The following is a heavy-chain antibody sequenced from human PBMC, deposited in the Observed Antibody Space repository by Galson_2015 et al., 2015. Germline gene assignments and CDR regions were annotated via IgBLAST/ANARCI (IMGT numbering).Heavy chain of an antibody. J-gene: IGHJ6*03. V-gene: IGHV3-74*01. CDR3: ARPGYYYYYMDV. CDR2: INSDGSST. CDR1: GFTFSSYW. Sequence: SLRLSCAASGFTFSSYWMHWVRQAPGKGLVWVSRINSDGSSTSYADSVKGRFTISRDNAKNTLYLQMNSLRAEDTAVYYCARPGYYYYYMDVWGKGTTVTVSS.